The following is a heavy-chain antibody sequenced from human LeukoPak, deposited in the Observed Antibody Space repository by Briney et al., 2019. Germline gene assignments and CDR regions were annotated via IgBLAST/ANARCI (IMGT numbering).Heavy chain of an antibody. Sequence: GGSLRLSSAVSGFTFSGFWMSWSRQAPGKGLEWVASINSDGSEGYYADVVKGRFTISRDNAKNSLYLQINSLRAEDTAVYYCARSSYSSSSSVWGQGTMVTVSS. CDR3: ARSSYSSSSSV. D-gene: IGHD6-6*01. CDR2: INSDGSEG. V-gene: IGHV3-7*03. CDR1: GFTFSGFW. J-gene: IGHJ3*01.